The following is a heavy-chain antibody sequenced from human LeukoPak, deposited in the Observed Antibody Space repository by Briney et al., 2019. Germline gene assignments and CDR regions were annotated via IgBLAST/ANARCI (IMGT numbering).Heavy chain of an antibody. CDR1: GFTFDDYA. Sequence: GGSLRLSCAASGFTFDDYAMHWVRQVPGKGLEWVSAISGSGGSTYYADSVKGRFTISRDNSKNTLYLQMNSLRAEDTAVYYCAKDLGGPYYYDSSGYGDWGQGTLVTVSS. CDR3: AKDLGGPYYYDSSGYGD. J-gene: IGHJ4*02. CDR2: ISGSGGST. D-gene: IGHD3-22*01. V-gene: IGHV3-23*01.